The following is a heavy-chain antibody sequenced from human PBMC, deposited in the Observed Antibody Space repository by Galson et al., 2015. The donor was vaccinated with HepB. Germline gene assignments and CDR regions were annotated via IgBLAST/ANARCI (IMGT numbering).Heavy chain of an antibody. CDR1: GDSVSSNSAA. J-gene: IGHJ6*02. D-gene: IGHD6-13*01. CDR3: ARVEAAGTDYYYGMDV. CDR2: TYYRSKWYN. V-gene: IGHV6-1*01. Sequence: CAISGDSVSSNSAAWNWIRQSPSRGLEWLGRTYYRSKWYNDYAVSVKSRITINPDTSKNQFSLQLNSVTPEDTAVYYCARVEAAGTDYYYGMDVWGQGTTVTVSS.